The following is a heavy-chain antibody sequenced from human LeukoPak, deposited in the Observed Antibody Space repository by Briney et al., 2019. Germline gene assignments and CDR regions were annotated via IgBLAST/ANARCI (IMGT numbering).Heavy chain of an antibody. D-gene: IGHD3-22*01. Sequence: GGSLRLSCAASGFTFSSYAMTWVRQASGKGLEWDSLICGSGGCTYYADSVKGRFTISRDNAKNTLYLQMNSLRAEDTAVYYCAREGDDTSGYYQDYWGQGTLVTVSS. CDR1: GFTFSSYA. CDR3: AREGDDTSGYYQDY. J-gene: IGHJ4*02. V-gene: IGHV3-23*01. CDR2: ICGSGGCT.